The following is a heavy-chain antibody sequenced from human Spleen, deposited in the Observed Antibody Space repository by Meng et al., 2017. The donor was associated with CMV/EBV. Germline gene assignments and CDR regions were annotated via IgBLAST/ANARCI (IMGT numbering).Heavy chain of an antibody. Sequence: GDSLKISCAASGFTFSSYAMSWVRQGPGKGLEWVSGISGSAGSTYYADSAKGRFTISRDNSKSTLYLQMNSLRADDTAVYYCAKGRIAARPYDFDYWGQGTLVTVSS. CDR2: ISGSAGST. CDR3: AKGRIAARPYDFDY. CDR1: GFTFSSYA. J-gene: IGHJ4*02. D-gene: IGHD6-6*01. V-gene: IGHV3-23*01.